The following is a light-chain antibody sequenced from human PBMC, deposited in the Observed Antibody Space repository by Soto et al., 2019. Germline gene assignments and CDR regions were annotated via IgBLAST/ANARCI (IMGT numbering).Light chain of an antibody. J-gene: IGKJ1*01. CDR1: QSIGLA. Sequence: EIVLTQAPATLSLSPGERATLSYRASQSIGLAIAWYQHKPGQAPRLLIFDASQRATGIPARFRSSGSGTDFTLSISSLEPEDFAVYYCQQRTDRPPWTFGQGTKVDIK. CDR3: QQRTDRPPWT. V-gene: IGKV3-11*01. CDR2: DAS.